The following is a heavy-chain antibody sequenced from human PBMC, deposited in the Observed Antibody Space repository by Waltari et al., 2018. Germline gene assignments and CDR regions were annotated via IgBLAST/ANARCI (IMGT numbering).Heavy chain of an antibody. CDR3: ARGQWGGWYGDY. CDR1: GYTFTSYD. V-gene: IGHV1-8*01. Sequence: QVQLVQSGAEVKKPGASVKVSCKASGYTFTSYDINWVRQATGQGLEWMGWMNPNSGNTGYAQRFQGRVTISVDTSKNQFSLKLSSVTAADTAVYYCARGQWGGWYGDYWGQGTLVTVSS. CDR2: MNPNSGNT. J-gene: IGHJ4*02. D-gene: IGHD6-19*01.